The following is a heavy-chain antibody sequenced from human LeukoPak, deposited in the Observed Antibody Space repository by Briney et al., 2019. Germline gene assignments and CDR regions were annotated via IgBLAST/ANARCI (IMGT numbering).Heavy chain of an antibody. CDR2: IKDDGSEK. CDR1: AFTFSSYW. CDR3: ARESPYIGSYDFDY. J-gene: IGHJ4*02. D-gene: IGHD1-26*01. Sequence: GGSLSLSCAGSAFTFSSYWMSWVRQAPGKGPEWVANIKDDGSEKYYLDSVKGRFTISRDNSKNSLYLQMNSLRAEDTTVYYCARESPYIGSYDFDYWGQGTLVTVSS. V-gene: IGHV3-7*01.